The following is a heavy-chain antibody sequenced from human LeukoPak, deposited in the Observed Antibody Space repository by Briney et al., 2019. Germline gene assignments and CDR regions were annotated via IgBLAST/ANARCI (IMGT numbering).Heavy chain of an antibody. CDR1: GGSISSSSYY. D-gene: IGHD3-22*01. CDR3: ARFTMIVASFDY. CDR2: IYYSGST. V-gene: IGHV4-39*01. J-gene: IGHJ4*02. Sequence: PSETLSLTCTVSGGSISSSSYYWGWIRQPPGKGLEWIGSIYYSGSTYYNPSLKSRVTMSVDTSKNQFSLKLSSVTAADTAAYYCARFTMIVASFDYWGQGTLVTVSS.